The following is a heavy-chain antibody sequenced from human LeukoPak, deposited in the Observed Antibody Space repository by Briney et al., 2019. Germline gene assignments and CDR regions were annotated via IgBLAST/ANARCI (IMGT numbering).Heavy chain of an antibody. J-gene: IGHJ4*02. CDR3: ASPRSDYYDSSGYLDY. V-gene: IGHV1-69*13. CDR1: GGTFSSYA. CDR2: IIPIFGTA. D-gene: IGHD3-22*01. Sequence: SVKVSCKASGGTFSSYAIGWVRQAPGQGLEWMGGIIPIFGTANYAQKFQGRVTITADESTSTAYMELSSLRSEDTAVYYCASPRSDYYDSSGYLDYWGQGTLVTVSS.